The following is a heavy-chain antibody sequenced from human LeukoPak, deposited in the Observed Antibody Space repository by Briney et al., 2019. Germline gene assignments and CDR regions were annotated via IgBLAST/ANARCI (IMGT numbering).Heavy chain of an antibody. Sequence: ASVTVSCKASGYTFTGYYMHWVRQGPGQGLEWMGWINPNSGGTNYAQKFQGRVTMTRDTSISTAYMELSRLRSDDTAVYYCARDKLSTVTKTPFDYWGQGTLVTVSS. V-gene: IGHV1-2*02. CDR3: ARDKLSTVTKTPFDY. D-gene: IGHD4-17*01. CDR2: INPNSGGT. CDR1: GYTFTGYY. J-gene: IGHJ4*02.